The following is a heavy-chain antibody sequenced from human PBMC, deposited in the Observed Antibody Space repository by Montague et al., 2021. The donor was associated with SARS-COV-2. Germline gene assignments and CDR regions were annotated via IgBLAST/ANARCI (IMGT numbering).Heavy chain of an antibody. Sequence: TLSLTCTVSGGSISSGGYYWSWIRQHPGKGLEWIGYIYCSGSTYYNPSLKSRVTISVDTSKNQFSLKLSSVTAADTAVYYCAREFEGYFDLWGRGTLVMVSS. CDR2: IYCSGST. CDR3: AREFEGYFDL. D-gene: IGHD3-10*01. CDR1: GGSISSGGYY. J-gene: IGHJ2*01. V-gene: IGHV4-31*03.